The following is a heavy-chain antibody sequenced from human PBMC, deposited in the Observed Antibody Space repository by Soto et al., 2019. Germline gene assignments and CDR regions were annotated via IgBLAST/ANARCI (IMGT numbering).Heavy chain of an antibody. V-gene: IGHV4-34*01. CDR3: ARHKMKPYYYGSGSSYYYHMDV. D-gene: IGHD3-10*01. CDR1: GGSFSGYY. CDR2: INHSGST. J-gene: IGHJ6*03. Sequence: SETLSLTCAVYGGSFSGYYWSWIRQPPGKGLEWIGEINHSGSTNHNPSLKSRVTISVDTSKNQSSLKLSSVTAADTAVYYCARHKMKPYYYGSGSSYYYHMDVWGKGTTVTVSS.